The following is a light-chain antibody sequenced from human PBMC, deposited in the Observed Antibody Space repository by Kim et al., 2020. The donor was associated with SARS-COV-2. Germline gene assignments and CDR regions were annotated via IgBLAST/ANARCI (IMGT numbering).Light chain of an antibody. CDR1: SLRSYY. J-gene: IGLJ3*02. CDR3: NSRDSSGNHWV. V-gene: IGLV3-19*01. CDR2: GKN. Sequence: SSELTQDPAVSVALGQTVRITCQGDSLRSYYASWYQQKPGQAPVLVIYGKNNRPSGIPDRFSGSYSGNTASLTITGAQAVDEADYYCNSRDSSGNHWVFGGGTRLNVL.